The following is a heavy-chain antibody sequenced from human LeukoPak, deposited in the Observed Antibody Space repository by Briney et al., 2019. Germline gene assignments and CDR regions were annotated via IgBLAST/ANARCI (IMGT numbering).Heavy chain of an antibody. CDR3: ARSHIGYCSSTSCYGGWFDP. V-gene: IGHV4-39*01. Sequence: SETLSLTCTVSGGSISSSSYCWGWIRQPPGKGLEWIGSIYYSGSTYYNPSLKSRVTISVDTSKNQFSLKLSSVTAADTAVYYCARSHIGYCSSTSCYGGWFDPWGQGTLVTVSS. D-gene: IGHD2-2*01. CDR2: IYYSGST. CDR1: GGSISSSSYC. J-gene: IGHJ5*02.